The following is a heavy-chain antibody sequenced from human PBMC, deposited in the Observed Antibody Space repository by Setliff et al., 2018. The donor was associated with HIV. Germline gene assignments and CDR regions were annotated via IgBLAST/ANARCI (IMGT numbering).Heavy chain of an antibody. CDR3: TRSTTAD. D-gene: IGHD4-17*01. Sequence: ASVKVSCKTIGYRFTDFYVNWVRQAPGQGLAWMGWINPKSGATKNAQKFQGRVTMTRDTSISTAYMELSRLTSDDTAIYYCTRSTTADWGQGTMVTVSS. CDR1: GYRFTDFY. V-gene: IGHV1-2*02. J-gene: IGHJ4*02. CDR2: INPKSGAT.